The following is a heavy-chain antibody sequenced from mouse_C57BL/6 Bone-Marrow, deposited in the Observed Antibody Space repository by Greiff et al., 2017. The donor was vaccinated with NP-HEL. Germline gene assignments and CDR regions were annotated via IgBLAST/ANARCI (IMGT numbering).Heavy chain of an antibody. CDR3: ARSYYDYDVPFDY. V-gene: IGHV1-64*01. Sequence: QVQLQQSGAELVKPGASVKLSCKASGYTFTSYWMHWVKQRPGQGLEWIGMIHPNSGSTNYNEKFKSKATLTVDKSSSTAYMQLSSLTSEDSAVYYCARSYYDYDVPFDYWGQGTTLTVSS. D-gene: IGHD2-4*01. CDR1: GYTFTSYW. CDR2: IHPNSGST. J-gene: IGHJ2*01.